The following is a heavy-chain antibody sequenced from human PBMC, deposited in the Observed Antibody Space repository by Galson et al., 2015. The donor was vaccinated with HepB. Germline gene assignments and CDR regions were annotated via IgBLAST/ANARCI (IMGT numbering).Heavy chain of an antibody. CDR3: ARDLSSGWYNYYYYGMDV. Sequence: SVKVSCKASGYTFISYDINWVRQATGQGLEWMGWMNPNSGNTGYAQKFQGRVTMTRNTSISTAYMELSSLRSEDTAVYYCARDLSSGWYNYYYYGMDVWGQGTTVTVSS. CDR2: MNPNSGNT. V-gene: IGHV1-8*01. D-gene: IGHD6-19*01. CDR1: GYTFISYD. J-gene: IGHJ6*02.